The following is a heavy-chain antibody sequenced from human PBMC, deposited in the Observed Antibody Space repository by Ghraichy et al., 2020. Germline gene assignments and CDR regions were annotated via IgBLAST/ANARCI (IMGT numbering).Heavy chain of an antibody. CDR3: AKGGGSAFRSDLSFDH. CDR2: IRGRATST. D-gene: IGHD1-26*01. V-gene: IGHV3-23*01. CDR1: GFTFSDYL. Sequence: GGSLRLSCAASGFTFSDYLVTWVRQAPGKGLEWVSTIRGRATSTYYADSVRGRFTMSRDNYQNTLYLQMNSLRADDTAVYYCAKGGGSAFRSDLSFDHWGQGTLVTVSS. J-gene: IGHJ4*02.